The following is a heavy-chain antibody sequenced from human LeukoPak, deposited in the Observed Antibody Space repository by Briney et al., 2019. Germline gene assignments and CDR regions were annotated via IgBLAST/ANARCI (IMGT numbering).Heavy chain of an antibody. D-gene: IGHD3-3*01. CDR2: IIPIFGTA. Sequence: SVKVSCKASGGTFSSYAISWVRQAPGQGLEWMGGIIPIFGTANYAQKFQGRVTMTRDTSISTAYMELSRLRSDDTAVYYCAKTQDDFLSGYLLNYWGQGTLVTVSS. CDR1: GGTFSSYA. CDR3: AKTQDDFLSGYLLNY. V-gene: IGHV1-69*05. J-gene: IGHJ4*02.